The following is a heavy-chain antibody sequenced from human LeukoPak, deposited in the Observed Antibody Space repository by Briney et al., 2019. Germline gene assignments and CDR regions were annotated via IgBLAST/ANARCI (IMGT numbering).Heavy chain of an antibody. CDR3: ARGGLYDYVWGSYRNAFDI. CDR1: GGSISSYY. V-gene: IGHV4-4*07. D-gene: IGHD3-16*02. Sequence: SETLSLTCTVSGGSISSYYWSWIRQPAGKGLEWIGRIYTSGSTNYNPSLKSRVTMSVDTSKNQFSLKLSSVTAADTAVYYCARGGLYDYVWGSYRNAFDIWGQGTMVTVSS. J-gene: IGHJ3*02. CDR2: IYTSGST.